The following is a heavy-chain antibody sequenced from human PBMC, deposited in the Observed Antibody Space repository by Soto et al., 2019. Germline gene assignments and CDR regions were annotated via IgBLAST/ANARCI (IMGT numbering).Heavy chain of an antibody. Sequence: QVQLVQSGGEVKKPGASVKVSCKASGYTFTNYGISWVRQAPGQGLEWMGWINVYNGNTKYAQKVQGRVTMTTDTXTXTXNMELRSLRSDDTAVYYCVRGVGSGSYYNQYNWFDPWGQGTLVTVSS. D-gene: IGHD3-10*01. CDR1: GYTFTNYG. J-gene: IGHJ5*02. V-gene: IGHV1-18*01. CDR2: INVYNGNT. CDR3: VRGVGSGSYYNQYNWFDP.